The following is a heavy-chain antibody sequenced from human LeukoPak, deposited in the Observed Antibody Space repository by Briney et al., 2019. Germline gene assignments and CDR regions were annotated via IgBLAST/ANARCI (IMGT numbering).Heavy chain of an antibody. CDR1: GFTFSSYG. J-gene: IGHJ4*02. CDR2: IWYDGSNK. D-gene: IGHD3-22*01. CDR3: ARDGTYYYDSSGYYYDY. V-gene: IGHV3-33*01. Sequence: GGSLRLSCAASGFTFSSYGMHWVRQAPGKGLEWVAVIWYDGSNKYYADSVKGRFTISRDNSKNTLYLQMNSLRAEDTAVYYCARDGTYYYDSSGYYYDYWGQGTLVTVSS.